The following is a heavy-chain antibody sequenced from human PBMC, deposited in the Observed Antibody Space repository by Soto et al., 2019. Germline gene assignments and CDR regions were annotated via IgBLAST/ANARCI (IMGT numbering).Heavy chain of an antibody. J-gene: IGHJ6*03. CDR1: GYTFTSYG. CDR2: ISSYNGNT. CDR3: ARSWLPPDDYYYYMDV. D-gene: IGHD5-12*01. V-gene: IGHV1-18*01. Sequence: QVQLVQSGAEVKKPGASVKVSCKASGYTFTSYGFSWVRQAPGQGLEWMGWISSYNGNTNYAQNLQGRVTMTTDTSTSTASMELRSLRSDDTAVYYCARSWLPPDDYYYYMDVWGKGTTVTVAS.